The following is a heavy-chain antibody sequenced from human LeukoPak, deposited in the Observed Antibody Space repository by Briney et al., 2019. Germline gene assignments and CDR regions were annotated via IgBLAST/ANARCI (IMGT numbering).Heavy chain of an antibody. CDR1: GGSISSYY. CDR2: TYTSGNT. V-gene: IGHV4-4*07. J-gene: IGHJ4*02. CDR3: ARSTGYGQLVYFDY. D-gene: IGHD6-6*01. Sequence: SETLSLTCTVSGGSISSYYWSWIRQPAGKGLEWIGHTYTSGNTNYNPSLKSRVTMSVDTSKNQFSLKLSSVTAADTAVYYCARSTGYGQLVYFDYWGQGTLVTVSS.